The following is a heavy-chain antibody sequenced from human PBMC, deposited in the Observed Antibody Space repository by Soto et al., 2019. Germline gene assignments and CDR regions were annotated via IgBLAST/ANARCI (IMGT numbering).Heavy chain of an antibody. CDR2: IYYSGST. CDR3: AIDSSGLDAFDI. V-gene: IGHV4-31*04. Sequence: QVRLQESGPGLVKPSQTLSLTCTVSGGSISSGGYYWSWIRQHAEKGLEWIGYIYYSGSTYYNPSLKSRVTISVDTSKNQFSLKLSSVTAADTAVYYCAIDSSGLDAFDIWGQGTKVTVSS. J-gene: IGHJ3*02. CDR1: GGSISSGGYY. D-gene: IGHD3-22*01.